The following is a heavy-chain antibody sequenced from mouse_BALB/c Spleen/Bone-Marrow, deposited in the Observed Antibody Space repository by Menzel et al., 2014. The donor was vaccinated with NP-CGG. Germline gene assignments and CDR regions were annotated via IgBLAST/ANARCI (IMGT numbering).Heavy chain of an antibody. J-gene: IGHJ3*01. D-gene: IGHD3-1*01. V-gene: IGHV1-7*01. CDR1: GYTLTSYW. CDR2: INPSTGYT. Sequence: VQLQQSGAELAKPGASVKMSCKASGYTLTSYWMHWVKQRPGQGLEWIGYINPSTGYTEYNQKFKDKATLTADKSSSTAYMQLSSLTSEDSAVYYCARGKGSGYVWFAYWGQGTLVTVSA. CDR3: ARGKGSGYVWFAY.